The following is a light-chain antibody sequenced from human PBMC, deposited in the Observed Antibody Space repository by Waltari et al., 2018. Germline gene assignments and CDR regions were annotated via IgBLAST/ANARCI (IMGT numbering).Light chain of an antibody. J-gene: IGKJ3*01. CDR2: QVY. Sequence: DVVMTQSPLSLPVTTGKRASIPCRSSQSLVHSDGKTYLPWLQQKPGQPPRRLIYQVYNRHSGVPDRFSGSGAGTDFTLKISRLEAEDVGVYYCVQGTHWPPFTFGPGTKLDIK. V-gene: IGKV2-30*02. CDR1: QSLVHSDGKTY. CDR3: VQGTHWPPFT.